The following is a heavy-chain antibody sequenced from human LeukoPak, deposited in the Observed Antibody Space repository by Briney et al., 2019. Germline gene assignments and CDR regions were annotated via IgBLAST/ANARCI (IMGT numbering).Heavy chain of an antibody. Sequence: GASVKVSCKASGGTFSSYAISWVRQAPGQGLEWMGGIIPIFGTANYAQKFQGRVTITADESTSTAYMELSSLRSEDTAVYYCAGDRYYYDSSGYYYFDYWGQGTLVTVSS. CDR2: IIPIFGTA. V-gene: IGHV1-69*13. D-gene: IGHD3-22*01. J-gene: IGHJ4*02. CDR3: AGDRYYYDSSGYYYFDY. CDR1: GGTFSSYA.